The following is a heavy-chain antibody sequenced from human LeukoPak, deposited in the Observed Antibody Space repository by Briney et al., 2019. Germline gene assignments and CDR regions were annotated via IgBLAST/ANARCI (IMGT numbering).Heavy chain of an antibody. J-gene: IGHJ4*02. CDR3: ARGKYIVETTFDY. CDR1: GGTFSSYA. CDR2: INPNSGVT. D-gene: IGHD5-12*01. Sequence: GSSVKVSCKASGGTFSSYAISWVRQAPGQGLEWIGWINPNSGVTNFAREFQGRVTMTRDTSISTAYMDLSRLTSDDTAVYFCARGKYIVETTFDYWGQGTLVTVSS. V-gene: IGHV1-2*02.